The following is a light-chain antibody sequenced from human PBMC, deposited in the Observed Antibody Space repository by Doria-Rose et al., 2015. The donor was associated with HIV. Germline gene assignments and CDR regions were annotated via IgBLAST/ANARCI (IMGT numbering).Light chain of an antibody. CDR1: QSFSSTY. Sequence: DIVLTQSPGTLSLSPGARATLSCRASQSFSSTYLDWYQQKPGQAPSLLIYDGSTRATCIPDRFSASGSGTDFPLTINRLEPEDFALYYCHQYGTSWTFGQGTKVEI. J-gene: IGKJ1*01. CDR3: HQYGTSWT. V-gene: IGKV3-20*01. CDR2: DGS.